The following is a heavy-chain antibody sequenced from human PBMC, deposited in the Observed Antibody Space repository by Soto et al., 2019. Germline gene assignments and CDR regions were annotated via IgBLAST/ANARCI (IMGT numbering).Heavy chain of an antibody. CDR3: ARDPSSITMVRGVFNWFDP. J-gene: IGHJ5*02. CDR1: GYTFTSYG. V-gene: IGHV1-18*01. CDR2: ISAYNGNT. D-gene: IGHD3-10*01. Sequence: ASVKVSCKASGYTFTSYGISWVRQAPGQGLEWMGWISAYNGNTNYAQKLQGRVTMTTDTSTSTAYMELRSLRSDDTAVYYCARDPSSITMVRGVFNWFDPWGQGTLVTVSS.